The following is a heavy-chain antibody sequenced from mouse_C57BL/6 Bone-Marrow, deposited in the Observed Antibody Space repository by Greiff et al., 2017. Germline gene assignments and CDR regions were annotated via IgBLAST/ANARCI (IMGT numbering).Heavy chain of an antibody. CDR2: IYPRSGNT. J-gene: IGHJ1*03. V-gene: IGHV1-81*01. CDR1: GYTFTSYG. CDR3: ARRGVDWYFDV. Sequence: VKLMESGAELARPGASVKLSCKASGYTFTSYGISWVKQRTGQGLEWIGEIYPRSGNTYYNEKFKGKATLTADKSSSTAYLELRSLTSEDSAVYFCARRGVDWYFDVWGTGTTVTVSS.